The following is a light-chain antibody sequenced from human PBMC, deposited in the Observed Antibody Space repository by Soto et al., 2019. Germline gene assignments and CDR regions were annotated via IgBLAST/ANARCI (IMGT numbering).Light chain of an antibody. CDR3: QQRYDWPLT. Sequence: EIVLTQSPATLSLSPGERATLSCRASQSVGSFLAWYQQKPGQAPRLLIYDASNGATGIPAWFSGSGSGTDFTLTISSLEPEDFAVYYCQQRYDWPLTFGPGTRLEVK. V-gene: IGKV3-11*01. CDR1: QSVGSF. CDR2: DAS. J-gene: IGKJ5*01.